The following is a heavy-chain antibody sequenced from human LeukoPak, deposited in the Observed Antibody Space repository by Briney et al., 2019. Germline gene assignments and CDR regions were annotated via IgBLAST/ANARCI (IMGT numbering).Heavy chain of an antibody. J-gene: IGHJ6*02. D-gene: IGHD1-7*01. V-gene: IGHV1-18*01. CDR1: GYTFTSYG. Sequence: ASVKVSCKASGYTFTSYGISWVRQAPGQGLEWMGWISAYNGNTNYAQKLQGRVTMTTDTSTSTAYMELRSLRSDDTAVYYCSGTTAYYYYGMDVWGQGTTVTVSS. CDR3: SGTTAYYYYGMDV. CDR2: ISAYNGNT.